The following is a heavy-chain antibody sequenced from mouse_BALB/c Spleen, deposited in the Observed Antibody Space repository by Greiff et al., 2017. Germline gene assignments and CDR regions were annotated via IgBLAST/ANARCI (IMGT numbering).Heavy chain of an antibody. CDR2: ISSGGST. D-gene: IGHD2-1*01. Sequence: EVKLVESGGGLVKPGGSLKLSCAASGFTFSSYAMSWVRQTPEKRLEWVASISSGGSTYYPDSVKGRFTISRDNARNILYLQMSSLRSEDTAMYYCARSENLLGFAYWGQGTLVTVAA. J-gene: IGHJ3*01. CDR1: GFTFSSYA. CDR3: ARSENLLGFAY. V-gene: IGHV5-6-5*01.